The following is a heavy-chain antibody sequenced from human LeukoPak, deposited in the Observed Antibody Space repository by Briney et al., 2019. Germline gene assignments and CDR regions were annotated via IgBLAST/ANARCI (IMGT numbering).Heavy chain of an antibody. D-gene: IGHD1/OR15-1a*01. CDR2: IYYSGST. V-gene: IGHV4-59*01. Sequence: KPSETLSLTCTVYGGSISSYYWGWIRQPPGKGLEWLGYIYYSGSTNYNPSLKSRVTISVDTSKNQFALKLSSVTAADTAVYYCARDLRNNRGGYYYYYMDGWGKGTTVTVSS. CDR1: GGSISSYY. CDR3: ARDLRNNRGGYYYYYMDG. J-gene: IGHJ6*03.